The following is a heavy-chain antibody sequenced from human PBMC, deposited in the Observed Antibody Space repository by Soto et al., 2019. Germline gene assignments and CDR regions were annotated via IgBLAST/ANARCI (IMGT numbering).Heavy chain of an antibody. CDR1: GFTFSSYG. J-gene: IGHJ4*02. D-gene: IGHD4-4*01. V-gene: IGHV3-30*18. CDR3: AKDRNDYSNYFDH. CDR2: ISYDGSNK. Sequence: QVQLVESGGGVVQPGRSLRLSCAASGFTFSSYGMHWVRQAPGKGLEWVTVISYDGSNKYYVDSVKCRFTISRDNSENTLYLEMNSLRAEDTAVYYCAKDRNDYSNYFDHWGQGTRVTVSS.